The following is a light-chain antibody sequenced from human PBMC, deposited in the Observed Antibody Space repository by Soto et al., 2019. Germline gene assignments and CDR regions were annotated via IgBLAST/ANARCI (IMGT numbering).Light chain of an antibody. CDR1: QSVRSNY. V-gene: IGKV3-20*01. CDR3: QQYGGSPYT. J-gene: IGKJ2*01. CDR2: GAS. Sequence: EIVLTQSPGTLSLSTGERATLSCRASQSVRSNYLAWYQQKPGQAPRLLIYGASSRATGIPDRFSGTGSGTDFTLTISRLEPEDFAVYYCQQYGGSPYTFGQGTTLEIK.